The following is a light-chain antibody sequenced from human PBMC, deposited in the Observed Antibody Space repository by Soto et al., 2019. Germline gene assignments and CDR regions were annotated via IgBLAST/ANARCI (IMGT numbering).Light chain of an antibody. J-gene: IGKJ5*01. CDR2: GAS. CDR1: QSVSSDY. CDR3: QQYNNWPPIT. V-gene: IGKV3-20*01. Sequence: EIVLTQSPGTLSLSPGERATLSCRASQSVSSDYLAWYQQKPGQAPRPLIYGASSRATGIPERFSGSGSGTDFTLTISSLQSEDFAVYYCQQYNNWPPITFGQGTRLEIK.